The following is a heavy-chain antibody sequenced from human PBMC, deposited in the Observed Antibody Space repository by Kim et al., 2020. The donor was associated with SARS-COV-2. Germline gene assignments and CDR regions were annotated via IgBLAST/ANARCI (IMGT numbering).Heavy chain of an antibody. V-gene: IGHV3-15*01. D-gene: IGHD3-22*01. J-gene: IGHJ4*02. Sequence: GGSLRLSCAASGFTFSNAWMSWVRQAPGKGLEWVGRIKSKTDGGTTDYAAPVKGRFTISRDDSKNALYLQMNSLKTEDTAVYYCTTGPDDSSGYYFRYWGQGTLVTVSS. CDR3: TTGPDDSSGYYFRY. CDR2: IKSKTDGGTT. CDR1: GFTFSNAW.